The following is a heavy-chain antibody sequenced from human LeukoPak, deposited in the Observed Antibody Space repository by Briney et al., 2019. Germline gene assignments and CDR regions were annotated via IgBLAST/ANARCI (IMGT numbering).Heavy chain of an antibody. Sequence: GGSLRLSCAASGFTFSSYWMSWVRQAPGKGLEGVANIEQVGSEIYYVDSVKGRFTISRDNAKNSLYLKMNSLRAEDTALYYCARDVGQSSGSGWFDPWGQGTLVTVSS. CDR3: ARDVGQSSGSGWFDP. D-gene: IGHD6-19*01. CDR2: IEQVGSEI. J-gene: IGHJ5*02. V-gene: IGHV3-7*01. CDR1: GFTFSSYW.